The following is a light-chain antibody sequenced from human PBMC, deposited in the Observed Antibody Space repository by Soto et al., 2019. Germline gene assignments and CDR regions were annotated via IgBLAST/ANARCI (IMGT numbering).Light chain of an antibody. J-gene: IGKJ1*01. CDR2: DAS. Sequence: EIVLTQSPATLSLSPGERATLSCRASQTVSSYLLWYQQKPGQAPRLLIYDASNRAAGTPARFSGSGSETDLTLTISRLEAEDFAVYYCQQYVTSSWTFGQGTKVDIK. CDR3: QQYVTSSWT. V-gene: IGKV3-11*01. CDR1: QTVSSY.